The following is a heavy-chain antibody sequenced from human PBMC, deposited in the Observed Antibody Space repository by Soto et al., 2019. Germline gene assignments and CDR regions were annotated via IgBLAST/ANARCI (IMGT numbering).Heavy chain of an antibody. CDR3: ANIQLWFSFLPRGYYGMDV. D-gene: IGHD5-18*01. CDR2: ISYDGSNK. V-gene: IGHV3-30*18. J-gene: IGHJ6*02. Sequence: QVQLVESGGGVVQPGRSLRLSCAASGFTFSSYGMHWVRQAPGKGLEWVAVISYDGSNKYYADSVKGRFTISRDNSKNTLYLHMNSLRAEDTAVYYCANIQLWFSFLPRGYYGMDVWGQGTTVAVAS. CDR1: GFTFSSYG.